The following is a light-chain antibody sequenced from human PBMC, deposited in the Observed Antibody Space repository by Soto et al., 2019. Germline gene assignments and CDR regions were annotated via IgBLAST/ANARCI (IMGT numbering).Light chain of an antibody. CDR3: QQYYSTPMYT. V-gene: IGKV4-1*01. CDR2: WAS. J-gene: IGKJ2*01. CDR1: QSVLYNSNNKNY. Sequence: DIVMTQSPDSLAVSLGERATINCKFSQSVLYNSNNKNYLAWYQQKPVQPPKLLIYWASTRESGVPARVSGRGCGRDFSRTTSSLQAEDVAVDYCQQYYSTPMYTFGRGTKLEI.